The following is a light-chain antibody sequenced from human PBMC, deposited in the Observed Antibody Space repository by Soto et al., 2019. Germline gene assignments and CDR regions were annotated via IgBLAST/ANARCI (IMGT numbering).Light chain of an antibody. Sequence: DIQMTQSPSSLSASVGDRVTITCRASQSISRYLNWYQQKPGKAPKLLIYAASSLQSGAPSRFSGSGSGTDFTLTISSLQPEDFASYYCQQSYSTLGITFGPGTKVDIK. CDR2: AAS. V-gene: IGKV1-39*01. CDR3: QQSYSTLGIT. J-gene: IGKJ3*01. CDR1: QSISRY.